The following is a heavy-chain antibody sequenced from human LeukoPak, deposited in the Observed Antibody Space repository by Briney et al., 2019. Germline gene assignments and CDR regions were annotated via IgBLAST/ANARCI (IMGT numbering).Heavy chain of an antibody. CDR2: TYYRSKWYN. CDR3: ARDPTGLRNYFYYMDV. Sequence: SQTLSLTCAISGDSVSSNRAAWNWIRQSPSRGLEWLGRTYYRSKWYNDYAVSVKSRITINPDTSNNQFSLQLNSVTPEDTAVYYCARDPTGLRNYFYYMDVWGKGTTVTVSS. D-gene: IGHD3-9*01. V-gene: IGHV6-1*01. J-gene: IGHJ6*03. CDR1: GDSVSSNRAA.